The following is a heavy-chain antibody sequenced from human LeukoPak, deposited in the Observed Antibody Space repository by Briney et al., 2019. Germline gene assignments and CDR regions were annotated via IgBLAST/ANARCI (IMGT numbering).Heavy chain of an antibody. CDR1: GFTFSSYA. D-gene: IGHD5-12*01. V-gene: IGHV3-23*01. CDR3: AKSWLRQFLFDY. CDR2: ISGSGGST. Sequence: GGSLRLSCAASGFTFSSYAMSWVRQAPGKGLEWVSAISGSGGSTYYADSVKGRFTISRDNSKNTLYLQMNSLRAEDTVVYYCAKSWLRQFLFDYWGQGTLVTVSS. J-gene: IGHJ4*02.